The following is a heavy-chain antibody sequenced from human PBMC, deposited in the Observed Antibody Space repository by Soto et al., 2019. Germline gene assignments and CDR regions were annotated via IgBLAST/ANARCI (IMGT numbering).Heavy chain of an antibody. J-gene: IGHJ5*02. D-gene: IGHD2-8*01. CDR3: ARLYATGSNWFDP. CDR1: GGSFSGYY. V-gene: IGHV4-34*01. Sequence: TLSLTCAVYGGSFSGYYWSWIRQPPGKGLEWIGEINHSGSTNYNPSLKSRVTISVDTSKNQFSLKLSSVTAADTAVYYCARLYATGSNWFDPWGQGTLVTVSS. CDR2: INHSGST.